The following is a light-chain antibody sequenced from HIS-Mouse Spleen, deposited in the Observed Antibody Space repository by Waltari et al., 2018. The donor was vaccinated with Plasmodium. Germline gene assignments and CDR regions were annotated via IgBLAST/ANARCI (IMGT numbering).Light chain of an antibody. V-gene: IGLV3-25*03. CDR1: ALPKQY. J-gene: IGLJ3*02. CDR3: QSADSSGTPNWV. Sequence: SYELTQPPSVSVSPGQTARITCSGDALPKQYAYWYQQKPGQAPVLVIYKDSERPSGIPERLSGSSSGTTVTLPISGVQAEDEADYYCQSADSSGTPNWVFGGGTKLTVL. CDR2: KDS.